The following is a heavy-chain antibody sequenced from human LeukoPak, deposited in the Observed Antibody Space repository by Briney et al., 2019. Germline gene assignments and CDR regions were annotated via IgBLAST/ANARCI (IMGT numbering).Heavy chain of an antibody. D-gene: IGHD6-13*01. J-gene: IGHJ6*03. Sequence: GGSLRLSCAASGFTFDDYAMHWVRQAPGKGLEWVSGISWNSGSIGYADSVKGRFTISRDNSKNTLYLQMNSLRAEDTAVYYCAKAGGIATLGRYYMDVWGKGTTVTISS. CDR3: AKAGGIATLGRYYMDV. V-gene: IGHV3-9*01. CDR1: GFTFDDYA. CDR2: ISWNSGSI.